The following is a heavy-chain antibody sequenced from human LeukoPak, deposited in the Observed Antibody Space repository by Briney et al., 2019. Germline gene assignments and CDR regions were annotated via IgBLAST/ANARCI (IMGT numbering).Heavy chain of an antibody. V-gene: IGHV3-7*03. CDR2: IKQDGSEK. CDR3: AKDQYSSGWYFTYQFDY. D-gene: IGHD6-19*01. J-gene: IGHJ4*02. Sequence: GGSLRLSCAASGFTFSSYGMHWVRQAPGKGLEWVANIKQDGSEKYYVDSVKGRFTISRDNSKNTLYLQMNSLRAEDTAVYYCAKDQYSSGWYFTYQFDYWGQGTLVTVSS. CDR1: GFTFSSYG.